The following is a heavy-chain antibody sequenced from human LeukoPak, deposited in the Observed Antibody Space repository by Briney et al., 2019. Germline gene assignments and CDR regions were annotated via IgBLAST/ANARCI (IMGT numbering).Heavy chain of an antibody. V-gene: IGHV4-59*01. CDR1: GGSISSYY. J-gene: IGHJ3*02. D-gene: IGHD2-2*02. Sequence: SETLSLTRTVSGGSISSYYWSWIRQPPGKGLEWIGYIYYSGSTNYNPSLKSRVTISVDTSKNQFSLKLSSVTAADTVVYYCARDHGYCSSTSCYSDAFDIWGQGTMVTVSS. CDR3: ARDHGYCSSTSCYSDAFDI. CDR2: IYYSGST.